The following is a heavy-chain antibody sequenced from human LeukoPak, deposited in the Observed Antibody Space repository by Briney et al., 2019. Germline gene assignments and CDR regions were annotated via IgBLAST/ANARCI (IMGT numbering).Heavy chain of an antibody. Sequence: SETLSLTCTVSGGYISSTSYFWGWVRQPPGEGLEWIGSIYYGGRTYYNPSLKSRVTVSVDTSKNHISLTVRSVTAADTAVYYCARWGSGTRGGFDYWGQGTLVTVSS. J-gene: IGHJ4*02. CDR2: IYYGGRT. V-gene: IGHV4-39*02. D-gene: IGHD1-26*01. CDR1: GGYISSTSYF. CDR3: ARWGSGTRGGFDY.